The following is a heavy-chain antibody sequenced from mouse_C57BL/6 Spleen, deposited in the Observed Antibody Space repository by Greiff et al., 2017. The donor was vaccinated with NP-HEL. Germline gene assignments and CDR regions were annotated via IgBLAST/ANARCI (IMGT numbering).Heavy chain of an antibody. CDR1: GYSITSGYY. J-gene: IGHJ1*03. D-gene: IGHD1-1*01. CDR3: AKEGVLLRQGYFDV. V-gene: IGHV3-6*01. Sequence: EVKLMESGPGLVKPSQSLSLTCSVTGYSITSGYYWNWIRQFPGNKLEWMGYISYDGSNNYNPSLKNRISITRDTSKNQFFLKLNSVTTEDTATYYCAKEGVLLRQGYFDVWGTGTTVTVSS. CDR2: ISYDGSN.